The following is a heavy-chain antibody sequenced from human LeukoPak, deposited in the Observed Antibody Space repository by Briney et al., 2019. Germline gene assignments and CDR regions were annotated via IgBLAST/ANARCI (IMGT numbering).Heavy chain of an antibody. CDR1: GGSFSGYY. Sequence: PSETLSLTCAVYGGSFSGYYWSWIRQPPGKGLEWIGEINHSGSTNYNPSLKSRVTISVDTSKNQFSLKLSSVTAADTAVYYCARGRDSIAVAKYYFDYWGQGTLVTVSS. J-gene: IGHJ4*02. CDR2: INHSGST. V-gene: IGHV4-34*01. CDR3: ARGRDSIAVAKYYFDY. D-gene: IGHD6-19*01.